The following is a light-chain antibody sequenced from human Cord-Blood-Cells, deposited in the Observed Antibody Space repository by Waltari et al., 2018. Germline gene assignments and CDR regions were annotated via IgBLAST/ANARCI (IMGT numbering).Light chain of an antibody. CDR3: SSYTSSSTLV. J-gene: IGLJ3*02. V-gene: IGLV2-14*01. Sequence: QSALTQPASVSGSPGQSITIPCPGTSRDVGGYNDVSWYQQHPGKAPKLMIYDVSKRPSGVSNRFSGSKSGNTASLTISGLQAEDEADYYCSSYTSSSTLVFGGGTKLTVL. CDR1: SRDVGGYND. CDR2: DVS.